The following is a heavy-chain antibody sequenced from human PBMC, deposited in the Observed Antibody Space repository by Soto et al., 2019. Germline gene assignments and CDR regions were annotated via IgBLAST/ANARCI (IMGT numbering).Heavy chain of an antibody. CDR2: ISGSGGTT. CDR1: GFTFSIYA. J-gene: IGHJ4*02. V-gene: IGHV3-23*01. D-gene: IGHD4-17*01. CDR3: ARVSGPTVAKPIDY. Sequence: GGSLRLSCAASGFTFSIYAMSWVRQAPGKGLEWVSAISGSGGTTYYADSVKGRFTISIDNSKNTLYLQMNSLRAEDTAIYYCARVSGPTVAKPIDYWGQGTLVTVSS.